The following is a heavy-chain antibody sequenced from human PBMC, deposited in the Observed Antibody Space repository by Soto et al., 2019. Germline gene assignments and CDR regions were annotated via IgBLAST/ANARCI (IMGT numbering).Heavy chain of an antibody. CDR1: GGTFSSYT. CDR2: IIPILGIV. Sequence: QVQLVQSGAEVKKPGSSVKVSCKASGGTFSSYTISWVRQAPGQGLEWMGRIIPILGIVNYAQKFQGRVTITADKSTSTAYRELSSLRSEDTAVYYCARAAPGYSSSWYWFDPWGQGTLVTVSS. V-gene: IGHV1-69*02. D-gene: IGHD6-13*01. CDR3: ARAAPGYSSSWYWFDP. J-gene: IGHJ5*02.